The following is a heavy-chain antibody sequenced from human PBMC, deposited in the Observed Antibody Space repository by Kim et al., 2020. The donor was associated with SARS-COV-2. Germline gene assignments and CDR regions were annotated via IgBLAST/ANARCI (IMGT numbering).Heavy chain of an antibody. CDR1: GFTFSSYG. CDR3: ARDQKLLRYCSSTSCYYEDMVQGVIRLLDY. CDR2: IWYDGSNK. D-gene: IGHD2-2*01. V-gene: IGHV3-33*01. J-gene: IGHJ4*02. Sequence: GGSLRLSCAASGFTFSSYGMHWVRQAPGKGLEWVAVIWYDGSNKYYADSVKGRFTISRDNSKNTLYLQMNSLRAEDTAVYYCARDQKLLRYCSSTSCYYEDMVQGVIRLLDYWGQGTLVTVSS.